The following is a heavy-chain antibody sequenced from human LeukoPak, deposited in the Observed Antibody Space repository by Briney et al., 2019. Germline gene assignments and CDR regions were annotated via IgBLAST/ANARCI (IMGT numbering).Heavy chain of an antibody. Sequence: SETLSLTCTVSGGSISSSPYYWGWIRQPPGKGLEWIGSIYYSGTTHYSPSLKSRVTISVDTSKNQFSLKLSSVTAADTAVYYCATNRDHDYGDNRAYYFDYWGQGTLVTVSS. CDR2: IYYSGTT. J-gene: IGHJ4*02. D-gene: IGHD4-17*01. V-gene: IGHV4-39*07. CDR1: GGSISSSPYY. CDR3: ATNRDHDYGDNRAYYFDY.